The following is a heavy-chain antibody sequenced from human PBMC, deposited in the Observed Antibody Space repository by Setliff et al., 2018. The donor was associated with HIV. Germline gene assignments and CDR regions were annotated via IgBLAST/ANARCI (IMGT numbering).Heavy chain of an antibody. CDR2: VYHSGTT. J-gene: IGHJ4*02. D-gene: IGHD3-3*01. V-gene: IGHV4-38-2*01. Sequence: SETLSLTCAVSGYSISTAYYWGWIRQPPGKGLEWIGSVYHSGTTYYNPSLKSRVTISVDMSNNQFSLKLTSVTAADTAVYYCMRGRSITIFGVAYFDFWGQGTQVTVSS. CDR3: MRGRSITIFGVAYFDF. CDR1: GYSISTAYY.